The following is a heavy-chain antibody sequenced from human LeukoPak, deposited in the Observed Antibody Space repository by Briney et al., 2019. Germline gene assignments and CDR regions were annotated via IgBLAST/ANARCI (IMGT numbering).Heavy chain of an antibody. Sequence: PGGSLRLSCAASGFTVSSNYMSWVRQAPGEGLEWVSVFYSGGGTNYAASVKGRFTISRDTSTNSVHLQMSSLRAEDTAVYYCARSTLMVQGGFENWGQGTLVTVSS. CDR1: GFTVSSNY. V-gene: IGHV3-66*01. CDR3: ARSTLMVQGGFEN. D-gene: IGHD2-8*01. CDR2: FYSGGGT. J-gene: IGHJ4*02.